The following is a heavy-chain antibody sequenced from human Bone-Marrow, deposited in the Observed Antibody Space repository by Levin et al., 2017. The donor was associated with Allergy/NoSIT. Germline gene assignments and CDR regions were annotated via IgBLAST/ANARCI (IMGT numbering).Heavy chain of an antibody. V-gene: IGHV4-30-2*01. Sequence: SETLSLTCAVSGGSISSGGYSWSWIRQPPGKGLEWIGYIYHSGSTYYNPSLKSRVTISVDRSKNQFSLKLSSVTAADTAVYYCARVIKYYGSGSYDPWGQGTLVTVSS. J-gene: IGHJ5*02. CDR2: IYHSGST. D-gene: IGHD3-10*01. CDR1: GGSISSGGYS. CDR3: ARVIKYYGSGSYDP.